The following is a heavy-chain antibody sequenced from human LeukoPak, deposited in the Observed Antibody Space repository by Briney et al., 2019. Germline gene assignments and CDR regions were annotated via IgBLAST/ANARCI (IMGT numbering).Heavy chain of an antibody. CDR1: GYTFTCYY. CDR3: ARAGSSGWYKPEYYFDY. J-gene: IGHJ4*02. D-gene: IGHD6-19*01. CDR2: INPNSGGT. V-gene: IGHV1-2*04. Sequence: ASVKVSCKASGYTFTCYYMHWVRQAPGQGLEWMGWINPNSGGTNYAQKFQGWVTMTRDTSISTAYMELSRLRSDDTAVYYCARAGSSGWYKPEYYFDYWGQGTLVTVSS.